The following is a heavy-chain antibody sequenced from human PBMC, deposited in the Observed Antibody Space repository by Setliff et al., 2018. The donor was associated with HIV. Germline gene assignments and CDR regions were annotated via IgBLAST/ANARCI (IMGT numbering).Heavy chain of an antibody. V-gene: IGHV4-39*01. CDR3: VNSGYDGDYYYYYMNV. CDR1: GGSVTKDNFY. J-gene: IGHJ6*03. D-gene: IGHD5-12*01. Sequence: PSETLSLTCSVSGGSVTKDNFYWGWIRQAPAKGLEWIGTLYDTGRTYYNPPLKSRVNIFVDTTKNEFSLNLRSVTAADTSVYFCVNSGYDGDYYYYYMNVWGKGTTVTVSS. CDR2: LYDTGRT.